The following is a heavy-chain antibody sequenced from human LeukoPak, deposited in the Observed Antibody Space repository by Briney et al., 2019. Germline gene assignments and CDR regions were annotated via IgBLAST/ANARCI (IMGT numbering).Heavy chain of an antibody. D-gene: IGHD6-13*01. CDR3: ARSLAAADDDAFDI. CDR1: GYTYTSYD. V-gene: IGHV1-8*03. J-gene: IGHJ3*02. CDR2: MNPNSGNT. Sequence: GASVKVSCKASGYTYTSYDINWVRQATGQGLEWMGWMNPNSGNTGYAQKFQGRVTITRNTSISTAYMELSRLRSDDTAVYYCARSLAAADDDAFDIWGQGTMVTVSS.